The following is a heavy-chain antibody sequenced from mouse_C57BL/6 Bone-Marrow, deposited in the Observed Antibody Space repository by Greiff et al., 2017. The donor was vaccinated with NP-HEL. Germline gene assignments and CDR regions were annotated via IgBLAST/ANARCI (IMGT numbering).Heavy chain of an antibody. CDR2: IYPGGGYT. Sequence: VQLQQSGAELVRPGTSVKMSCKASGYTFTNYWIGWAKQRPGHGLEWIGDIYPGGGYTNYNEKFKGKATLTADKSSSTAYMQFSSLISEDSAIYYCARSVITKDYYAMDYWGQGTSVTVSS. V-gene: IGHV1-63*01. D-gene: IGHD1-1*01. J-gene: IGHJ4*01. CDR3: ARSVITKDYYAMDY. CDR1: GYTFTNYW.